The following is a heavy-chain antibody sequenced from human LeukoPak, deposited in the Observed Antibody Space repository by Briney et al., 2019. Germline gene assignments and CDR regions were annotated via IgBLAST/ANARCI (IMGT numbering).Heavy chain of an antibody. J-gene: IGHJ4*02. CDR3: AKGWDGGYYFYFDY. Sequence: GGSLRLSCAASGFTFSNAWMSWVRQAPGKGLEWVSATSNSGGSTYYADSVKGRFTISRYNSKNTLYLQMNSLRAEDTALYYCAKGWDGGYYFYFDYWGQGTLVTVSS. V-gene: IGHV3-23*01. D-gene: IGHD5-12*01. CDR1: GFTFSNAW. CDR2: TSNSGGST.